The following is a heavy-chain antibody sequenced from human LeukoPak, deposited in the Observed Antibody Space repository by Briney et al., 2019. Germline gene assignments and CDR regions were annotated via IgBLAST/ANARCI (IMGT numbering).Heavy chain of an antibody. V-gene: IGHV3-7*01. Sequence: GGSLRLSCAASGFTFSSYWMSWVRQAPGKGLEWVANIKHDGSEKYYVDSVKGRFAISRDNAKNSLYLQMNSLRAEDTAVYYCARAADIVGATTDLDYWGQGTLVTVSS. CDR3: ARAADIVGATTDLDY. CDR1: GFTFSSYW. D-gene: IGHD1-26*01. J-gene: IGHJ4*02. CDR2: IKHDGSEK.